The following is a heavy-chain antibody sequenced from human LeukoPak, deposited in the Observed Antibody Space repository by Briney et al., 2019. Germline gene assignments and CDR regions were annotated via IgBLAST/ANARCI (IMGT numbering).Heavy chain of an antibody. J-gene: IGHJ4*02. CDR2: IKQDGSEK. CDR3: ARGGGPVGATGPFDY. CDR1: GFTFSSYW. Sequence: GGSLRLSCAASGFTFSSYWMHWVRQAPGKGLEWVANIKQDGSEKYYVDSVKGRFTISRDNAKNSLYLQMNSLRAEDTAVYYCARGGGPVGATGPFDYWGQGTLVTVSS. D-gene: IGHD1-26*01. V-gene: IGHV3-7*01.